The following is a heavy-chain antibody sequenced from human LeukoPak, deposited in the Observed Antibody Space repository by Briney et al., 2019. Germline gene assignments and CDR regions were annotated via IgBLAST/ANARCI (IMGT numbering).Heavy chain of an antibody. CDR2: IKQDGGEK. Sequence: QPGGSLTLSCAASGFTFSSSWMSWVRQAPGKGLEWVANIKQDGGEKYYVDSVKGRFTISRDNTKSSLYLQMNSLRAEDTAVYYCARDPEYTNYPWMKWFDPWGQGTLVTV. CDR3: ARDPEYTNYPWMKWFDP. J-gene: IGHJ5*02. CDR1: GFTFSSSW. D-gene: IGHD1-14*01. V-gene: IGHV3-7*01.